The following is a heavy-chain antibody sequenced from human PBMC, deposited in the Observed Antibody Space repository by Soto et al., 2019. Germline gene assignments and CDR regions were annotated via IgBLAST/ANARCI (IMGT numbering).Heavy chain of an antibody. CDR1: GASLSSGSYY. J-gene: IGHJ4*02. CDR2: FYYTGTT. Sequence: PSETLSLTGTVSGASLSSGSYYWSWIRQPPGKGLEWIGYFYYTGTTKYNPSLESRVTISADTSKNQFSLNLTSVTAADTAVYYCARISYWVKDYWGQGALATVSS. V-gene: IGHV4-61*01. D-gene: IGHD2-8*02. CDR3: ARISYWVKDY.